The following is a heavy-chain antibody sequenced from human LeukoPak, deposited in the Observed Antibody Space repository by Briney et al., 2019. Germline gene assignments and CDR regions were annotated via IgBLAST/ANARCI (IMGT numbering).Heavy chain of an antibody. CDR3: ARDRNFMIYDSSGYYRGAFDI. D-gene: IGHD3-22*01. CDR2: ISSSSSYI. CDR1: GFTFSSHS. Sequence: GGSLRLSCAASGFTFSSHSMNWVRQAPGKGLEWVSSISSSSSYIYYADSVKGRFTISRDNAKNSLYLQMNSLRAEDTAVYYCARDRNFMIYDSSGYYRGAFDIWGQGTMVTVSS. V-gene: IGHV3-21*01. J-gene: IGHJ3*02.